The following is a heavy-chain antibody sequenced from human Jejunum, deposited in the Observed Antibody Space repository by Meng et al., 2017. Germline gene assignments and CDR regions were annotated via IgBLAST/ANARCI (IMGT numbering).Heavy chain of an antibody. J-gene: IGHJ1*01. D-gene: IGHD5-12*01. V-gene: IGHV5-51*01. CDR1: GYSFSTYW. CDR2: IYCGDSET. CDR3: ASDVGNGFGYASLGY. Sequence: GESLKISCEASGYSFSTYWIAWVRQMPGKGLEWVGIIYCGDSETRYSPSFEGQVTISADTSVSTAYLRWRSLKASDTAIYYCASDVGNGFGYASLGYWGQGTMVTVSS.